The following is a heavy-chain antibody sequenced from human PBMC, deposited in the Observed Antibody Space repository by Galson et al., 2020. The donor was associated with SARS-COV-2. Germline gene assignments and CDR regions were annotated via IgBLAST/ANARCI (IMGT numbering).Heavy chain of an antibody. J-gene: IGHJ4*02. CDR1: GFTFSRYS. Sequence: GGSLRLSCAASGFTFSRYSINWVRQAPGKGLEWVSSVSSSGLYIYFADSVKGRFTISRDNAKNSLYLQMNSLRAEDTAVYYCARGDDNYSGYYYGWDYWGQGTLVTVSS. CDR2: VSSSGLYI. V-gene: IGHV3-21*01. D-gene: IGHD3-10*01. CDR3: ARGDDNYSGYYYGWDY.